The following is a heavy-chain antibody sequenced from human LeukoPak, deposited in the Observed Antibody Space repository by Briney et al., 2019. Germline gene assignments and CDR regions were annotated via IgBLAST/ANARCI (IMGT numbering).Heavy chain of an antibody. D-gene: IGHD4-17*01. CDR2: IYYSGST. J-gene: IGHJ3*02. CDR1: GGSISSGDYY. V-gene: IGHV4-30-4*01. CDR3: ARGSTTVTTWAFDI. Sequence: SQTLSLTCTVSGGSISSGDYYWSWIRQPPGKGLEWIGYIYYSGSTYYNPSLKSRVTISVDTSKNQFSLKPSSVTAADTAVYYCARGSTTVTTWAFDIWGQGTMVTVSS.